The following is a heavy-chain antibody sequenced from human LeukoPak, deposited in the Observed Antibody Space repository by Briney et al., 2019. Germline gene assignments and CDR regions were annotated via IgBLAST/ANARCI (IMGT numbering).Heavy chain of an antibody. Sequence: SVKVSCKASGGTFSSYAISWVRQAPGQGLEWMGGIIPIFGTANYAQKFQGRVTITADESTSPAYMELSSLRSEDTAVYYCARGYGNYYYYYYMDVWGKGTTVTVSS. CDR3: ARGYGNYYYYYYMDV. CDR1: GGTFSSYA. D-gene: IGHD1-14*01. J-gene: IGHJ6*03. CDR2: IIPIFGTA. V-gene: IGHV1-69*13.